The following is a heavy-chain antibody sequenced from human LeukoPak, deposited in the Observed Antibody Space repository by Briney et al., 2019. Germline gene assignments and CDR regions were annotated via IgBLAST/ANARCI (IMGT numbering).Heavy chain of an antibody. J-gene: IGHJ4*02. CDR2: VYDSWNN. V-gene: IGHV4-30-4*01. CDR1: GDSINSGNSH. Sequence: SQTLSLTCTVSGDSINSGNSHWTWIRQPPGKGLEWLGSVYDSWNNYYNPSLESRITMSVDTCKNQYSLELSSVIAADTADYYCASYFVGNGGRGYWGQGALVTVSS. D-gene: IGHD3-10*02. CDR3: ASYFVGNGGRGY.